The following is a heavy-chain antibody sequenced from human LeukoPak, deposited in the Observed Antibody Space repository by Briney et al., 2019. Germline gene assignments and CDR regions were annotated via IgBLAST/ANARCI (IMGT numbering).Heavy chain of an antibody. D-gene: IGHD3-9*01. CDR3: ARGPAWVVDILTGYYSDY. J-gene: IGHJ4*02. Sequence: ASVKVSCKASGYTFTSYDINWVRQATRQGLEWMGWMNPNSGNTGYAQKFQGRVTTTRNTSISTAYMELSSLRSEDTAVYYCARGPAWVVDILTGYYSDYWGQGTLVTVSS. CDR1: GYTFTSYD. V-gene: IGHV1-8*01. CDR2: MNPNSGNT.